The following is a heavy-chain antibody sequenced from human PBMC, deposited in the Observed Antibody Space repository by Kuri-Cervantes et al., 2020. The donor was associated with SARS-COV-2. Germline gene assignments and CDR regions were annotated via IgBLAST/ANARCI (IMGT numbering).Heavy chain of an antibody. V-gene: IGHV1-18*04. Sequence: ASVKVSCKASGYTFTSYYMHWVRQAPGQGLEWMGWISAYNGNTNYAQKLQGRVTMTTDTSTSTAYMELRSLRSDDTAVYYCARDLSYSSPEYDYGMDVWGQGTTVTVSS. J-gene: IGHJ6*02. CDR3: ARDLSYSSPEYDYGMDV. CDR1: GYTFTSYY. CDR2: ISAYNGNT. D-gene: IGHD6-13*01.